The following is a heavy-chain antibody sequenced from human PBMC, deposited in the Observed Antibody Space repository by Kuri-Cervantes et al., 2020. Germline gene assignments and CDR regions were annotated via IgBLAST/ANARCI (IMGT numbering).Heavy chain of an antibody. V-gene: IGHV3-9*01. J-gene: IGHJ4*02. CDR3: ASQPGRLYYFDY. CDR1: GFTFDDDA. CDR2: ISWNSVSI. Sequence: GGSLRLSCAASGFTFDDDAMHWVRQAPGKGLEWVSDISWNSVSIDYADSVKGRFTISRDNAKNSLYLQMNSLRAEDTAVYYCASQPGRLYYFDYWGQGTLVTVSS.